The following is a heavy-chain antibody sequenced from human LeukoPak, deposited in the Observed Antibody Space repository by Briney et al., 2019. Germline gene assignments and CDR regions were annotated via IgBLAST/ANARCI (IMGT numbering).Heavy chain of an antibody. V-gene: IGHV3-23*01. D-gene: IGHD5-24*01. Sequence: GGSLRLSCAVSGFTFSNYGMSGVRQAPGKGLEWVSSISNTGDNTYYPDSVNGRFTISRDNSKNTLYLQMNSLRAEDTAIYYCAKDNDGGATYYMHVWGKGTTVTLSS. CDR3: AKDNDGGATYYMHV. CDR2: ISNTGDNT. CDR1: GFTFSNYG. J-gene: IGHJ6*03.